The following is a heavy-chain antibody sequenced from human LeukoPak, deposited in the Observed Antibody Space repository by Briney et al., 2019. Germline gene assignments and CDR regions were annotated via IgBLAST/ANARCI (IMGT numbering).Heavy chain of an antibody. CDR3: SRGEVDGPDFDY. CDR2: IVVGSGNT. D-gene: IGHD3-10*01. Sequence: SVKVSCKASGFTFTSSAVQWVRQARGQRLEWIGWIVVGSGNTNYAQKFQERVTITRDMSTSTAYMELSRLTSDDMAVYYCSRGEVDGPDFDYWGQGTLVTVSS. V-gene: IGHV1-58*01. J-gene: IGHJ4*02. CDR1: GFTFTSSA.